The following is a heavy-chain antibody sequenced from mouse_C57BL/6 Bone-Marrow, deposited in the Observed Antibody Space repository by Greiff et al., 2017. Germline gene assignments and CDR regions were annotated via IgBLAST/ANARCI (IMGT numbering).Heavy chain of an antibody. CDR1: GYTFTSYW. V-gene: IGHV1-64*01. CDR2: IHPNSGST. D-gene: IGHD1-1*01. Sequence: QVQLQQPGAELVKPGASVKLSCKASGYTFTSYWMHWVKQRPGQGLEWIGMIHPNSGSTNYNEKFKSKATLTVDKSSSTAYMQLSSLTSEDSAVYYCARSTTVVPDFDYWGKGTTLTVAA. J-gene: IGHJ2*01. CDR3: ARSTTVVPDFDY.